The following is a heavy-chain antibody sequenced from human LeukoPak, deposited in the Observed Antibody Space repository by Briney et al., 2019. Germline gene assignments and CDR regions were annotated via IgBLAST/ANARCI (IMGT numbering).Heavy chain of an antibody. J-gene: IGHJ3*02. CDR2: MYYSGRR. CDR3: ARLLDNDTSGDPDTFDM. V-gene: IGHV4-59*11. Sequence: PSETLSLTCAVSGGSISGHYWSWIRQPPGKGLEWIGYMYYSGRRYHSPSLHSRVTILLDTSNNYFSLKLTSVTAADTAVYYCARLLDNDTSGDPDTFDMWGQGTMVTVSS. D-gene: IGHD3-22*01. CDR1: GGSISGHY.